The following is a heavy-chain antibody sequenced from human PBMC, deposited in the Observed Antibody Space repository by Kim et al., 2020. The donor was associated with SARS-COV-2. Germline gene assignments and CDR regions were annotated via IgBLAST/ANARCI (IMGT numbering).Heavy chain of an antibody. J-gene: IGHJ4*02. V-gene: IGHV1-24*01. CDR1: GYRLSEVA. CDR2: FHPEEGQT. D-gene: IGHD6-19*01. Sequence: KVSCKVSGYRLSEVAIHWVRQAPGKGLEWMGGFHPEEGQTFYAQKFQGRVAMTRDTSADTAYMQLTSLRSDDTALYYCTRLAVAGDYFDFWGQGTRISV. CDR3: TRLAVAGDYFDF.